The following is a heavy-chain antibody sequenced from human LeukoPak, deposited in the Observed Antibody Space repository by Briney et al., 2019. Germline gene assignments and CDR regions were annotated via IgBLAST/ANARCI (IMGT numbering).Heavy chain of an antibody. CDR3: AAGPIYCSSTSCSDYYYYYYIDV. CDR1: GGTFSSYA. V-gene: IGHV1-69*13. J-gene: IGHJ6*03. Sequence: ASVKVSCKASGGTFSSYAISWVRQAPGQGLEWMGGIIPIFGTANYAQKFQGRVTITADESTSTAYMELSSLRSEDTAVYYCAAGPIYCSSTSCSDYYYYYYIDVWGKGTTVTVSS. D-gene: IGHD2-2*01. CDR2: IIPIFGTA.